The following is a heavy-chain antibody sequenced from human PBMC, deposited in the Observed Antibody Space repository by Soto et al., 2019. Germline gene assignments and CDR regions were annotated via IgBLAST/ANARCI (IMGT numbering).Heavy chain of an antibody. D-gene: IGHD3-22*01. CDR1: GFTLSDYY. V-gene: IGHV3-11*06. CDR2: ITSSSTYI. CDR3: ARDVDSASWFDP. Sequence: GGSLRLSCAASGFTLSDYYMSWFRQAPGKGLEWVSYITSSSTYINYADSVKGRFTISRDNAKNLLFLQMNSLSGDDTAVYFCARDVDSASWFDPWGQGTLVTVSS. J-gene: IGHJ5*02.